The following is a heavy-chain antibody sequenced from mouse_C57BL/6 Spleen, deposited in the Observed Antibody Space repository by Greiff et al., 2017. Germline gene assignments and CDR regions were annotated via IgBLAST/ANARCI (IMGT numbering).Heavy chain of an antibody. CDR1: GYTFTSYW. CDR3: ARGAYYREGYFDY. CDR2: IDPSDSYT. V-gene: IGHV1-69*01. Sequence: QVQLQQPGAELVMPGASVKLSCKASGYTFTSYWMHWVKQRPGPGLEWIGEIDPSDSYTNYNHKFKGKSTLTVDKSSRTAYMQLSSLTSEDSAVYYCARGAYYREGYFDYWGQGTTLTVSS. D-gene: IGHD2-12*01. J-gene: IGHJ2*01.